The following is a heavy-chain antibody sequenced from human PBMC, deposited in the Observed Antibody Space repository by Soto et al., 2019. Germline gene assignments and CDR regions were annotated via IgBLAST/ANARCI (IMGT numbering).Heavy chain of an antibody. D-gene: IGHD3-16*01. V-gene: IGHV3-23*01. J-gene: IGHJ6*02. Sequence: GSLKLSCAASGFAFSSYSMDCVRPAPGKGLEWVSAISGSGGSTYYADSVKGRFTISRDNSKNTLYLQMNSLRAEDTAVYYCAKDWGLHDYYYYYGMDVWGQGTTVTVS. CDR1: GFAFSSYS. CDR2: ISGSGGST. CDR3: AKDWGLHDYYYYYGMDV.